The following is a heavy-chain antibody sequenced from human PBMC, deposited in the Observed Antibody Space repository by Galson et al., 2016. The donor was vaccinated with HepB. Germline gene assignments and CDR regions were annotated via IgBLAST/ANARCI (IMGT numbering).Heavy chain of an antibody. J-gene: IGHJ4*02. CDR1: GFTFSNHG. V-gene: IGHV3-33*01. CDR2: IWADGGNK. D-gene: IGHD1-26*01. CDR3: ARDMYTGSYIIDY. Sequence: SLRLSCAASGFTFSNHGMHWVRQAPGKGLECVAVIWADGGNKYYVDSVKGRFTISRDNSKNTVYLQMNSRRADDTAVYYLARDMYTGSYIIDYWGQETLVTVSS.